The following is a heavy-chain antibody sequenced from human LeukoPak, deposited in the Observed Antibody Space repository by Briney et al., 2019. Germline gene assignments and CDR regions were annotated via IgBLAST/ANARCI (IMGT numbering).Heavy chain of an antibody. CDR1: GGTFSSYV. J-gene: IGHJ2*01. D-gene: IGHD2-21*02. CDR3: ATEAIVVVTARDYWYFDL. Sequence: SVKVSCKASGGTFSSYVISWVRQAPGQGLEWMGRIIPILGIPNYAQKFQGRVTITADKSTTTAYMELSSLRSEDTAVYYCATEAIVVVTARDYWYFDLWGRGTLVTVSS. V-gene: IGHV1-69*04. CDR2: IIPILGIP.